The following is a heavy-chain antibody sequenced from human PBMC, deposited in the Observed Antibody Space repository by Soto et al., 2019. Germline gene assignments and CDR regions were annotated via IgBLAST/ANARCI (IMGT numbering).Heavy chain of an antibody. Sequence: QVQLVQSGAEVKKPGASVKVSCTASGYSFTTYGITWVRQAPGQGLEWMGWIGVYNGNTRYAEKFQGRVTMTTDIPATTVYMALKSLRSDDTAVFYCARESGSYYGIDYWGQGTLVTVSS. D-gene: IGHD1-26*01. V-gene: IGHV1-18*01. CDR2: IGVYNGNT. J-gene: IGHJ4*02. CDR1: GYSFTTYG. CDR3: ARESGSYYGIDY.